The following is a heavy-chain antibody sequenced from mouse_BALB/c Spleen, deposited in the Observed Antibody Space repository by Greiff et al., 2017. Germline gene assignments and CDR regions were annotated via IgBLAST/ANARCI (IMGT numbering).Heavy chain of an antibody. J-gene: IGHJ4*01. CDR2: ISTYYGDA. V-gene: IGHV1S137*01. CDR3: ARGGYGNSYAMDY. CDR1: GYTFTDYA. Sequence: QVQLQQSGAELVRPGVSVKISCKGSGYTFTDYAMHWVKQSHAKSLEWIGVISTYYGDASYNQKFKGKATMTVDKSSSTAYMELARLTSEDSAIYYCARGGYGNSYAMDYWGQGTSVTVSS. D-gene: IGHD2-10*02.